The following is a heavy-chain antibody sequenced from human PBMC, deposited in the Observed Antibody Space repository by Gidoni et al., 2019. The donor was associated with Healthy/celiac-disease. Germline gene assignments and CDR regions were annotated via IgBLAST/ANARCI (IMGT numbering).Heavy chain of an antibody. D-gene: IGHD3-9*01. CDR3: ARIPLAILTGYYSGVPYGMDV. CDR2: ISYDGSNK. J-gene: IGHJ6*02. CDR1: GSTFRSYA. V-gene: IGHV3-30-3*01. Sequence: QVQLVESGGGVVQPGRSLRLSCAASGSTFRSYAMYWVRQAPGKGLEWVAVISYDGSNKYYADSVKGRFTISRDNSKNTLYRQMNSLRAEDTAVYYCARIPLAILTGYYSGVPYGMDVWGQGTTVTVSS.